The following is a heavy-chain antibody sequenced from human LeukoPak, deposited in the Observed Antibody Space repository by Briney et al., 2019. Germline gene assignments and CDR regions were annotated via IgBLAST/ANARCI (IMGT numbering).Heavy chain of an antibody. CDR3: ARPRGMAAAGVNDY. Sequence: GGSLRLSCAASGFTFSSYSMNWVRQAPGKGLEWVSSISSSSSYIYYADSVKGRFTISRDNAKNSLYLQMNSLRAEDTAVYYCARPRGMAAAGVNDYWGQGTLVTVSS. CDR1: GFTFSSYS. CDR2: ISSSSSYI. J-gene: IGHJ4*02. D-gene: IGHD6-13*01. V-gene: IGHV3-21*01.